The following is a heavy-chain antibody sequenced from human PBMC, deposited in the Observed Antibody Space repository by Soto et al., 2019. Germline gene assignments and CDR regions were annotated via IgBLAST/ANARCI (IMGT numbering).Heavy chain of an antibody. CDR3: AREADILNWFDP. D-gene: IGHD3-9*01. V-gene: IGHV3-23*01. Sequence: XXSLRLSCAASGFTFSSYAMRWVRQAPGKGLEWVSAISGSGGSTYYADSVKGRFTISRDNAKNSLYLQMNSLRAEDTAVYYCAREADILNWFDPWGQGTLVTVSS. CDR2: ISGSGGST. J-gene: IGHJ5*02. CDR1: GFTFSSYA.